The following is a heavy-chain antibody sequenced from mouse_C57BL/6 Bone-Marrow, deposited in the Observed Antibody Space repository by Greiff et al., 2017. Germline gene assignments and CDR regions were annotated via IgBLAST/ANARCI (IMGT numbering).Heavy chain of an antibody. CDR3: ARDMGYGSSYGFAY. V-gene: IGHV3-6*01. CDR2: ISYDGSN. J-gene: IGHJ3*01. Sequence: EVKLVESGPGLVKPSQSLSLTCSVTGYSITSGYYWNWIRQFPGNKLEWMGYISYDGSNNYNPTLKNRIPITRDTSKNQFFLKLNSVTTEDTAAYYWARDMGYGSSYGFAYWGQGTLVTVSA. CDR1: GYSITSGYY. D-gene: IGHD1-1*01.